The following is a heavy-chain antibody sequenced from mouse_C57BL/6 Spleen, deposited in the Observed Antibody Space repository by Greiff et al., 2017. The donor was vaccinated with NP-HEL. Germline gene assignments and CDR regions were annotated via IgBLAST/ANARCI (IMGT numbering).Heavy chain of an antibody. CDR3: ASYDYDQAWFAY. CDR1: GFSLTSYA. CDR2: IWTGGGT. V-gene: IGHV2-9-1*01. J-gene: IGHJ3*01. Sequence: VQLQQSGPGLVAPSQSLSITCTVSGFSLTSYAISWVRQPPGKGLEWLGVIWTGGGTNYNSALKSRLSISKDNSKSQVFLKMNSLQTDDTARYYCASYDYDQAWFAYWGQGTLVTVSA. D-gene: IGHD2-4*01.